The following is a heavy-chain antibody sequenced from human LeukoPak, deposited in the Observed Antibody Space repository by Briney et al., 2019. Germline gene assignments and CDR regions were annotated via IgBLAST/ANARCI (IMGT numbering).Heavy chain of an antibody. D-gene: IGHD5-12*01. CDR2: IYGSGGST. J-gene: IGHJ4*02. CDR3: ARGPSGYDLRGAIDY. CDR1: GFTFSSYA. V-gene: IGHV3-23*01. Sequence: GGSLRLSCAASGFTFSSYAMSWVRQVPGKGLEWVSSIYGSGGSTFYADSVKGRFTISRDNSKNTLYLQMNSLRAEDTAVYYCARGPSGYDLRGAIDYWGQGTLVTVSS.